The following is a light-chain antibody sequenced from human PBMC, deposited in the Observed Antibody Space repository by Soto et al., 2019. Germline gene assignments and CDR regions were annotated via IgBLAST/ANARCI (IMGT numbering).Light chain of an antibody. Sequence: QSVLTQPPSVSGAPGQRVAISCTGSSSNIGAGYDVHWYWQPPGTAPKLLIDGHSNRPSGVPDRFSASKSGTSASLAITGLQAEDEADYYCQSYDNSLSALVFGTGTKVTVL. CDR2: GHS. J-gene: IGLJ1*01. CDR1: SSNIGAGYD. CDR3: QSYDNSLSALV. V-gene: IGLV1-40*01.